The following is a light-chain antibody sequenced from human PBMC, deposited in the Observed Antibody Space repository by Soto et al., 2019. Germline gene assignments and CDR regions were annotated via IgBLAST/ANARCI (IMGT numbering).Light chain of an antibody. CDR1: SSDVGYYNY. J-gene: IGLJ3*02. V-gene: IGLV2-8*01. CDR2: EVS. CDR3: SSYAGSLSWV. Sequence: QSALTQPPSASGSPGQSVTISCTGTSSDVGYYNYVSWYQQHPGKAPKLMIYEVSKRPSGVPDRFSGSKSGNTASLTVSGLQAEDEADYYCSSYAGSLSWVFGGGTKVTVL.